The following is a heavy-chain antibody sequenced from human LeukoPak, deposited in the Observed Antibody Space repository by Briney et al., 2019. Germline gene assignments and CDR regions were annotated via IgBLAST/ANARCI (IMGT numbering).Heavy chain of an antibody. Sequence: VSVKVSCKASGYTFTGYYMHWVRQAPGQGLEWMGWINPNSGCTNYAQKFQGRVTMTRDTSISTAYMELSRLRHDDTAVYYCARERTLTSCFDYWGEGTQVTVSS. CDR3: ARERTLTSCFDY. V-gene: IGHV1-2*02. D-gene: IGHD2-2*01. CDR1: GYTFTGYY. CDR2: INPNSGCT. J-gene: IGHJ4*02.